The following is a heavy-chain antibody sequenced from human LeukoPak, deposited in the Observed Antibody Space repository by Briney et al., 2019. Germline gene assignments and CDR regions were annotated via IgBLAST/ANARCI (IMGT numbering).Heavy chain of an antibody. Sequence: GGSLRLSCAASGFTFSSYSINWVRQAPGKGLEWVSSISSSSSYIYYADSVKGRFTISRDNAKNSLYLQMNSLRAEDTALYYCAKALAAISTWFDPWGQGTLVTVSS. D-gene: IGHD2-2*02. CDR1: GFTFSSYS. V-gene: IGHV3-21*04. CDR2: ISSSSSYI. CDR3: AKALAAISTWFDP. J-gene: IGHJ5*02.